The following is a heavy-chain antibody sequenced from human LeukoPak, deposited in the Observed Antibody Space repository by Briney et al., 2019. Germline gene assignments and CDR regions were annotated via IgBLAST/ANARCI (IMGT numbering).Heavy chain of an antibody. J-gene: IGHJ3*02. V-gene: IGHV5-51*01. Sequence: GESLQISCKGSGYSFTSYWIGWVRQLPGKGLEWMGIIYPGDSDTRCSPSFQGQVTISADKSISTAYLQWSSLKASDTAMYYCARHGGTTVTTSAFDIWGQGTMVTVSS. CDR1: GYSFTSYW. CDR2: IYPGDSDT. D-gene: IGHD4-11*01. CDR3: ARHGGTTVTTSAFDI.